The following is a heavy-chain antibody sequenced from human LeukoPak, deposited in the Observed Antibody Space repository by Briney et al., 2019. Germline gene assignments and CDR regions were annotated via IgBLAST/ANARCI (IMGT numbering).Heavy chain of an antibody. Sequence: GGSLRLSCAASGFTFSSYSMNWVRQAPGKGLEWVSSISNSSSYIYYADSVKGRFTISRDNSKSTVSLQMNSLRAEDTAIYYCAKMQGYFDYWGQGALVTVSS. J-gene: IGHJ4*02. CDR3: AKMQGYFDY. V-gene: IGHV3-21*04. CDR2: ISNSSSYI. CDR1: GFTFSSYS.